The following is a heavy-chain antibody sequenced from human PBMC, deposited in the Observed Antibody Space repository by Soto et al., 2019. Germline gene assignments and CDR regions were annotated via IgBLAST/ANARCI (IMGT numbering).Heavy chain of an antibody. Sequence: GESLKISCTASGFTFGDYAMSWVRQAQGKGLEWVGFIRSKAYGGTTEYAASEKGRFTISRDDSKSIAYLQINSLKTGYTAVYYCTRVGKIVIGSVAGSRGLDYWGQGTLVTVYS. V-gene: IGHV3-49*04. CDR1: GFTFGDYA. D-gene: IGHD6-19*01. CDR2: IRSKAYGGTT. CDR3: TRVGKIVIGSVAGSRGLDY. J-gene: IGHJ4*02.